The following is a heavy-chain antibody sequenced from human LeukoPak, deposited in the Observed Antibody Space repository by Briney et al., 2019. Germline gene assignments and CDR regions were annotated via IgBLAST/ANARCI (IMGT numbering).Heavy chain of an antibody. CDR3: AREERYSSGWYGSNWFDP. V-gene: IGHV1-69*05. J-gene: IGHJ5*02. D-gene: IGHD6-19*01. Sequence: SVKLSCKASGGALSRDAISCVPGAPGQGLEWWGGILPIFGTANYAQKFQGRVTITTDESTSTAYMELSSLRSEDTAVYYCAREERYSSGWYGSNWFDPWGQGTLVAVSS. CDR2: ILPIFGTA. CDR1: GGALSRDA.